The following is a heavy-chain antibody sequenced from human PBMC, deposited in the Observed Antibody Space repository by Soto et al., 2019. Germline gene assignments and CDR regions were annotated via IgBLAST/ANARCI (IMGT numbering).Heavy chain of an antibody. Sequence: QVQLVQSGAEVKKPGSSVTVSCKASGDTSSSYAFTWVRQGPGQGLEWMGGYMPMFGAATYAQKLQGRLTITADESTSTAYMELSNLRLEDTAVYFCARGAPKYDILSGYDFQNHFDYWGQGTLVTVSS. CDR2: YMPMFGAA. V-gene: IGHV1-69*12. J-gene: IGHJ4*02. D-gene: IGHD3-9*01. CDR3: ARGAPKYDILSGYDFQNHFDY. CDR1: GDTSSSYA.